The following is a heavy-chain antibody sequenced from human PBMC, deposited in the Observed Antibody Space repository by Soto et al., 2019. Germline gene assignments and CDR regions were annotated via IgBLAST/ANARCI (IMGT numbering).Heavy chain of an antibody. Sequence: PSETLSLTCPVSGSSFNSGVYYWSWIRQHPGKGLEWLGYIDHSGYTFYNPSLQRRIILSMDTSKNQFSLKLSSATAAHTALYFCARKQAGFFYGIDYWGQGTLVTVSS. J-gene: IGHJ4*02. CDR1: GSSFNSGVYY. CDR3: ARKQAGFFYGIDY. CDR2: IDHSGYT. V-gene: IGHV4-31*03. D-gene: IGHD3-3*01.